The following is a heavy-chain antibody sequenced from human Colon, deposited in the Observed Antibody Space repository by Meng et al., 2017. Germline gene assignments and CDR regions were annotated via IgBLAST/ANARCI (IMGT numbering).Heavy chain of an antibody. D-gene: IGHD7-27*01. V-gene: IGHV3-74*01. J-gene: IGHJ4*02. CDR1: GFTFSGYW. CDR3: ARDHWGSGYY. CDR2: INVDGTST. Sequence: GESLKISCAASGFTFSGYWMLWVRQAPGKGLVWVSRINVDGTSTDYADSVKGRFTISRDNTKNTVYLQMNSLRAEDTAVYYCARDHWGSGYYWGQGTLVTVSS.